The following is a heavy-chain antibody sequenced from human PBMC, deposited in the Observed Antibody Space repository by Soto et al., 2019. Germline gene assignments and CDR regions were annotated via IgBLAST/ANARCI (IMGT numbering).Heavy chain of an antibody. V-gene: IGHV4-30-4*02. CDR1: GGSISSGDYY. Sequence: SETLSLTCTVSGGSISSGDYYWSWIRQPPGKGLEWIGYIYYSGSTYYNPSLKSRVTISVDTSKNQFSLRPEDTAVYYCAKDKPPNNDILTGYYSGFDYWGQGTLVTVSS. D-gene: IGHD3-9*01. J-gene: IGHJ4*02. CDR2: IYYSGST. CDR3: PNNDILTGYYSGFDY.